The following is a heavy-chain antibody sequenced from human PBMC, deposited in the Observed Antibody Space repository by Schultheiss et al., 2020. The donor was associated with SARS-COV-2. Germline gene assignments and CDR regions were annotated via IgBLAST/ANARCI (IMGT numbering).Heavy chain of an antibody. D-gene: IGHD6-19*01. CDR2: ISYDGSNK. V-gene: IGHV3-30*18. CDR1: GFTFSSYG. CDR3: AKDQEQWLVLLSMFDY. J-gene: IGHJ4*02. Sequence: GESLKISCAASGFTFSSYGMHWVRQAPGKGLEWVAVISYDGSNKYYADSVKGRFTISRDNSKNTLYLQMNSLRAEDTAVYYCAKDQEQWLVLLSMFDYWGQGTLVTVSS.